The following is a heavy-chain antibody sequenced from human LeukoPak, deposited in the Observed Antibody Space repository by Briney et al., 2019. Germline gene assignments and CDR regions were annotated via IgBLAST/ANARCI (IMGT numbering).Heavy chain of an antibody. V-gene: IGHV3-23*01. Sequence: GGSLRLSCAASGFTFSSSAMSWVRQVPGKGLEWVSGISASGGSTYYADSVRGRFTISRDNSKNTLYVQMNSLRDEDTAVYYCAKDGGYDSDGYWGQGTLVTVSS. CDR1: GFTFSSSA. J-gene: IGHJ4*02. D-gene: IGHD5-12*01. CDR2: ISASGGST. CDR3: AKDGGYDSDGY.